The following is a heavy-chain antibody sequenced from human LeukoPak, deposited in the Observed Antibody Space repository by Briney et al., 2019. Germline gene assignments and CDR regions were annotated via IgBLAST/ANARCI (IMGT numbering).Heavy chain of an antibody. CDR3: ARGRRYSNWFDP. CDR2: INHSGST. J-gene: IGHJ5*02. V-gene: IGHV4-34*01. D-gene: IGHD3-9*01. Sequence: KTSETLSLTCAVYGGSFSGYYWSWIRQPPGKGLEWIGEINHSGSTNYNPSLKSRVTISVDTSKNQYSLELSSVTAADTAVYYCARGRRYSNWFDPWGQGTLVTVSS. CDR1: GGSFSGYY.